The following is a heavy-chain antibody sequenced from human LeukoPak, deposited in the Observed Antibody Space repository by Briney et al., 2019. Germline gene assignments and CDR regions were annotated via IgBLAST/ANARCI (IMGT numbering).Heavy chain of an antibody. CDR3: ATDAIYSGYYDSSGYYY. V-gene: IGHV1-24*01. CDR1: GYTLTELS. J-gene: IGHJ4*02. Sequence: ASVKVSCKVSGYTLTELSMHWVRQAPGKGLEWMGGFDPEDGETIYAQKFQGRVTMTEDTSTDTAYMELRSLRSEDTAVYYCATDAIYSGYYDSSGYYYWGQGTLVTVSS. D-gene: IGHD3-22*01. CDR2: FDPEDGET.